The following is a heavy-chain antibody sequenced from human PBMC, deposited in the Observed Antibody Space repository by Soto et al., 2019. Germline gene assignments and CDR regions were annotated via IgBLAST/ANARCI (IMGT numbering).Heavy chain of an antibody. Sequence: EVQLVESEGGLIQPGGSLRLSCAASGFTVSSNYMSWVRQAPGKGLEWVSVIYSGGSTYYADSVKGRFTISRDNSKNTLYLQMNSLRAEDTAVYYCARAPTARIAVVTCPGCFTRWGQGTLVTVSS. D-gene: IGHD6-19*01. J-gene: IGHJ4*02. CDR3: ARAPTARIAVVTCPGCFTR. CDR1: GFTVSSNY. V-gene: IGHV3-53*01. CDR2: IYSGGST.